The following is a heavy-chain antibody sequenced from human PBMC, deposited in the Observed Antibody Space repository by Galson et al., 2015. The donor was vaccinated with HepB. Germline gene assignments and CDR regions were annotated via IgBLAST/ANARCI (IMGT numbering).Heavy chain of an antibody. CDR1: GGTFRSYT. Sequence: CKAWGGTFRSYTLSWVRQAPGQGLEWMGSITPLVGISKYAQKFEGGVTIITDTSTNATYMELSGLRLEDTAVYYCARGRGYSDNAAYWGQGTLVTVSS. J-gene: IGHJ4*02. V-gene: IGHV1-69*02. CDR2: ITPLVGIS. CDR3: ARGRGYSDNAAY. D-gene: IGHD5-18*01.